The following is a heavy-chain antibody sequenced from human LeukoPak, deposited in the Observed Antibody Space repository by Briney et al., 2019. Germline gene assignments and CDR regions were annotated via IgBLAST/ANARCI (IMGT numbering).Heavy chain of an antibody. CDR1: GGSISSGSYY. Sequence: SETLSLTCTVSGGSISSGSYYWSWIRQPAGKGLEWIGRIYTSGSTNYNPSLKSRVTISVDTSKNQFSLKLSSVTAADTAVYYCARGADPPALKYWGQGTLVTVSS. V-gene: IGHV4-61*02. D-gene: IGHD6-25*01. CDR2: IYTSGST. CDR3: ARGADPPALKY. J-gene: IGHJ4*02.